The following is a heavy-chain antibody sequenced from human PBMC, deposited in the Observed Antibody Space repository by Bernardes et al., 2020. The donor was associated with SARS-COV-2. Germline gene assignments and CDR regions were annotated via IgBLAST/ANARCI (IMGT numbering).Heavy chain of an antibody. D-gene: IGHD6-19*01. CDR1: GYTFTAYY. CDR3: ASVTYSSGSDFDY. J-gene: IGHJ4*02. Sequence: DAVQVSCKASGYTFTAYYMHWVRQPPGQGLEWMGWIYPTSGATTYAQKFQGRVTMTRDTSISAAYMELSRLTSDDTAIYYCASVTYSSGSDFDYWGQGTLVTGSA. CDR2: IYPTSGAT. V-gene: IGHV1-2*02.